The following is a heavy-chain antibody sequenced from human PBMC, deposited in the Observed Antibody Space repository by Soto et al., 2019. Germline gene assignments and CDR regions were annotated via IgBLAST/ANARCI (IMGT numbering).Heavy chain of an antibody. D-gene: IGHD1-26*01. CDR3: ARAQPTYSRSFLDY. CDR2: ISGRGDDT. CDR1: GFTFSSYA. V-gene: IGHV3-23*01. Sequence: GGSLRLSCAASGFTFSSYAMSWVRQAPGKGLEWVSTISGRGDDTYYTDSVKGRFTISRDNSKNTLYVHMNSLRAEDTAVYYCARAQPTYSRSFLDYWGQGTLVTVSS. J-gene: IGHJ4*02.